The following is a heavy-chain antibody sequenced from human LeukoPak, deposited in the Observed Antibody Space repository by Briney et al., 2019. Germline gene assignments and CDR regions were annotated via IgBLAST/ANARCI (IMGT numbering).Heavy chain of an antibody. J-gene: IGHJ3*02. V-gene: IGHV4-38-2*02. D-gene: IGHD6-19*01. CDR3: ARSSGWLDAFDI. CDR2: IYYSGST. Sequence: SETLSLTCTVSGYSISSSYYWGWIRQPPGKGLEWIGSIYYSGSTYYNPSLKSRVTISVDTSKNQFSLKLSSVTAADTAVYYCARSSGWLDAFDIWGQGTMVTVSS. CDR1: GYSISSSYY.